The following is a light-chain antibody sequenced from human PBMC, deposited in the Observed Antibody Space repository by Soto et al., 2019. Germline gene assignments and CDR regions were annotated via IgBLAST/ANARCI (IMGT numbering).Light chain of an antibody. V-gene: IGLV2-18*02. CDR2: EVS. Sequence: QSVLTQPPSVSGSPGQSVTISCTGTSTDFVSYNRVSWYQQPPGTAPKLMIYEVSKRPSGVPDRFSGSKSGNTASLTISGLQAADEADYYCQSYDRSLSGYVLGTGTKVTVL. J-gene: IGLJ1*01. CDR1: STDFVSYNR. CDR3: QSYDRSLSGYV.